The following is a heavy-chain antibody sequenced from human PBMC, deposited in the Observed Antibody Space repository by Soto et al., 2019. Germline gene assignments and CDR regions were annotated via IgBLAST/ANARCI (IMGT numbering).Heavy chain of an antibody. V-gene: IGHV1-69*02. CDR1: GGTFSSYT. CDR3: ASSSIRDDSSGYRLDAFDI. J-gene: IGHJ3*02. Sequence: QVQLVQSGAEVKKPGSSVKVSCKASGGTFSSYTITWVRQAPGQGLEWMGRIIPILGLAKYAQRFQGRVTITADKSTTTAYMELSSLRSEDTAMYYCASSSIRDDSSGYRLDAFDIWGQGTMVTVSS. CDR2: IIPILGLA. D-gene: IGHD3-22*01.